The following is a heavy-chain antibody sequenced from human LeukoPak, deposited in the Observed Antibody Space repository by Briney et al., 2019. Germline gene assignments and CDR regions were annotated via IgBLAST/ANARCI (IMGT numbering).Heavy chain of an antibody. J-gene: IGHJ6*02. CDR1: GFTFSSYA. CDR3: ARDTKTYYDILTGYYISHYYYGMDV. V-gene: IGHV3-23*01. D-gene: IGHD3-9*01. Sequence: GGSLRLSCAASGFTFSSYAMSWVRQAPGKGLEWVSGISASGGTTYYADSVKGRFTISRDNSKNTLYLQMNSLRAEDTAVYYCARDTKTYYDILTGYYISHYYYGMDVWGQGTTVTVSS. CDR2: ISASGGTT.